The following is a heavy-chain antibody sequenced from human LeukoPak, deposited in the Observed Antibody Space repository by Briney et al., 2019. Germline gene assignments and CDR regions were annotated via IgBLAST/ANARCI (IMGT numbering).Heavy chain of an antibody. J-gene: IGHJ5*02. V-gene: IGHV3-21*01. CDR3: ARVPFPGSGTRRGNNWFDP. D-gene: IGHD3-10*01. CDR1: GFTFSSYS. Sequence: GGALRLSCAASGFTFSSYSMNGVRQAPGKGLECGSSISNSSSYIYHADSVKGRSTISRDNAKNSLYLKMNSLRAEDTAVYYCARVPFPGSGTRRGNNWFDPWGQGTLVTVSS. CDR2: ISNSSSYI.